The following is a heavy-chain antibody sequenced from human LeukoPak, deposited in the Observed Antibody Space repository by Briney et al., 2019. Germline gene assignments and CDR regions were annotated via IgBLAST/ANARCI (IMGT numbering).Heavy chain of an antibody. J-gene: IGHJ4*02. D-gene: IGHD3-22*01. CDR3: ARGYDSSGYYFDD. CDR1: GGSISSGGYS. Sequence: SETLSLTCAVSGGSISSGGYSWSWIRQPPGKGLEWIGYSYHSGSTYYNPSLKSRVTISVDRSKNQFSLKLSSVTAADTAVYYCARGYDSSGYYFDDWGQGTLVTVSS. V-gene: IGHV4-30-2*01. CDR2: SYHSGST.